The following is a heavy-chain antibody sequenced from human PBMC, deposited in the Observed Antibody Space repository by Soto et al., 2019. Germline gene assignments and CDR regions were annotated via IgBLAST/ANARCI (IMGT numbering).Heavy chain of an antibody. CDR1: GLTFSSYA. CDR3: AKERQQLPLRNWFDP. CDR2: ISGSGGST. J-gene: IGHJ5*02. D-gene: IGHD6-13*01. Sequence: EVQLLESGGGLVQPGGSLRLSGAASGLTFSSYAMSWVRQAPGRGLGWVSAISGSGGSTYYADSVKGRFTISRDNSKNTLYLQMNSLRAEDTAVYYCAKERQQLPLRNWFDPWGQGTLVTVSS. V-gene: IGHV3-23*01.